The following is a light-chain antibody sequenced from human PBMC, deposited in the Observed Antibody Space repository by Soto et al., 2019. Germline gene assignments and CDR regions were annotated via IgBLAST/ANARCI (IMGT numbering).Light chain of an antibody. Sequence: DLQMTQFPSSLSASVGDRVTITCRASQDIRTFLAWYQQRPGKVLKLLIYAASTLQSGVPSRFSGSGSGTDFTLIISSLQPEDVATYYCQKYNIAPWTFGHGTRVEI. CDR3: QKYNIAPWT. CDR2: AAS. V-gene: IGKV1-27*01. J-gene: IGKJ1*01. CDR1: QDIRTF.